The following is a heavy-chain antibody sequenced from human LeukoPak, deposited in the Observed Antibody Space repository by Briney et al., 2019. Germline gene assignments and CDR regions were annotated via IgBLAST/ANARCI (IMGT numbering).Heavy chain of an antibody. CDR3: ARGGTPGFSTGRIDY. J-gene: IGHJ4*02. Sequence: GGSLRLSCAASGFNVSSNYMSWVRQAPGEGLEWVSVLYGAGGTYYADSVKGRFTISRHDSQNTLFLQMTSLRAEDTAVYYCARGGTPGFSTGRIDYWGQGTLVTVSS. CDR1: GFNVSSNY. D-gene: IGHD6-19*01. CDR2: LYGAGGT. V-gene: IGHV3-53*04.